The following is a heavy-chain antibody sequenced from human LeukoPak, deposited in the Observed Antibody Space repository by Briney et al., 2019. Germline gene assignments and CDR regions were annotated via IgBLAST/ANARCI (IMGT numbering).Heavy chain of an antibody. CDR1: GFTFSSYS. Sequence: GGPLRLSCAASGFTFSSYSMNWVRQAPGKGLVWVSYITSSSHSIYYADSVKGRFTISRDNAKNSLYLQMNSLRDEDTAVYYCARGIAGTESAFDIWGQGTMVTVSS. CDR3: ARGIAGTESAFDI. CDR2: ITSSSHSI. V-gene: IGHV3-48*02. D-gene: IGHD6-13*01. J-gene: IGHJ3*02.